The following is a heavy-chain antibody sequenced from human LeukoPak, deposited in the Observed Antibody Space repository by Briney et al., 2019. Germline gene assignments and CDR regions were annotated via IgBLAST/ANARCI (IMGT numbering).Heavy chain of an antibody. CDR3: AKKMGGLAGSFDY. J-gene: IGHJ4*01. CDR1: GFTFSNYW. D-gene: IGHD3/OR15-3a*01. CDR2: INQDGSEK. V-gene: IGHV3-7*03. Sequence: GGSLRLSCAASGFTFSNYWMTWVRQAPGKGLEWVANINQDGSEKYYMDSVKGRFTISRDISKNTLYLQMNSLRAEDTAVYYCAKKMGGLAGSFDYWGHGTLVTVSS.